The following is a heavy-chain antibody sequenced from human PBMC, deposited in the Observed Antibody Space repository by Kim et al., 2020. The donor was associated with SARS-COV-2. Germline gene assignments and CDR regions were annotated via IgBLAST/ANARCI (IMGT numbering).Heavy chain of an antibody. Sequence: SETLSLTCADYGGSFSGYYWSWIRQPPGKGLEWIGEINHSGSTSYNPSLKSRVTISVDTSRNQFSLKLSSVTAADTAVYYCARASYTSSWYGVRNWFDPWGQGTLVTVSS. J-gene: IGHJ5*02. D-gene: IGHD6-13*01. V-gene: IGHV4-34*01. CDR3: ARASYTSSWYGVRNWFDP. CDR2: INHSGST. CDR1: GGSFSGYY.